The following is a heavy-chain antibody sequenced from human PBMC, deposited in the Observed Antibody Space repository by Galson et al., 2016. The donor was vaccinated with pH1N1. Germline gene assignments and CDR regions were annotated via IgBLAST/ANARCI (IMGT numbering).Heavy chain of an antibody. CDR3: AEDIGYCSSTSCQYYYYYGMDV. V-gene: IGHV3-23*01. CDR1: GFTFSSYA. J-gene: IGHJ6*02. D-gene: IGHD2-2*01. Sequence: SLRLSCAASGFTFSSYAMSWVRQAPGKGLEWVSAISGSGGSTYYADSVKGRFTISRDNSKNTPYLQMNSLRAEDTAVYYCAEDIGYCSSTSCQYYYYYGMDVWGQGTTVTVSS. CDR2: ISGSGGST.